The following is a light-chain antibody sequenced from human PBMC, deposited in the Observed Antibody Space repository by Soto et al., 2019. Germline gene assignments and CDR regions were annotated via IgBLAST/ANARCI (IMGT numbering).Light chain of an antibody. J-gene: IGKJ3*01. CDR3: QQYETWPPRFT. CDR1: QSVSSN. CDR2: GAS. Sequence: EIVLTQIPATLSPSPGERVTLSCRASQSVSSNLAWYQQKPGQAPRLLIYGASSRAAGIPARFSASGFATEFTLTISSLQSEDFAVYYCQQYETWPPRFTFGPGTKVDIK. V-gene: IGKV3-15*01.